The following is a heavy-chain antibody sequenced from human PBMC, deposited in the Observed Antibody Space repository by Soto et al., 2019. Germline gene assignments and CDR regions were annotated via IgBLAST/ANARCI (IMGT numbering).Heavy chain of an antibody. CDR2: IRDSGSVI. CDR1: GFTFTTYE. J-gene: IGHJ4*02. D-gene: IGHD1-26*01. Sequence: EVQLVESGGGLVQPGGSLRLSCAASGFTFTTYEMAWVRQAPGKGLQWVSYIRDSGSVIRYADSVKGRFTISRDNAKNSLYLQMNSLRAEDTAVYYCAGGIMYTGSYQHGGQGTLVTVSS. V-gene: IGHV3-48*03. CDR3: AGGIMYTGSYQH.